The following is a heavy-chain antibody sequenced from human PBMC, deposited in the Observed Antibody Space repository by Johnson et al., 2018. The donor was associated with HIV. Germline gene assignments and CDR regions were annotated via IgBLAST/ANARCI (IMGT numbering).Heavy chain of an antibody. V-gene: IGHV3-30*03. Sequence: QVQLVESGGGLIQPGGSLRLSCAASGFTFRNAWMSWVRQAPGKGLEWVAVISSDGSSKNYADSVKGRFTISRDNSKKTLSLQMNSLRPEDTAVYYCARGYNSAFDIWGQGTMVTVSS. CDR2: ISSDGSSK. D-gene: IGHD1-1*01. CDR1: GFTFRNAW. J-gene: IGHJ3*02. CDR3: ARGYNSAFDI.